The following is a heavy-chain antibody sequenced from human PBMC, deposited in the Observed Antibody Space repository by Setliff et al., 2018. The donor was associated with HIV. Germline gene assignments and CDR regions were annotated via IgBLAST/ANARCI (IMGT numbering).Heavy chain of an antibody. CDR2: ITDSGST. V-gene: IGHV4-34*01. CDR3: ARGLPRWEEAISWYFDL. CDR1: GGSFSGYS. Sequence: SETLSLTCAVYGGSFSGYSWSWIRQPPGKGLEWIGEITDSGSTNYTPSLKSRVTISIDTSKNQFSLKLGSVTAADTAVSSCARGLPRWEEAISWYFDLWGRGTLVTVSS. J-gene: IGHJ2*01. D-gene: IGHD3-9*01.